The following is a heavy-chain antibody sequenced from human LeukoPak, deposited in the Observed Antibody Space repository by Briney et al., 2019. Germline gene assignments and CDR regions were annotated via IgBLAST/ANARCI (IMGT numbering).Heavy chain of an antibody. J-gene: IGHJ4*02. D-gene: IGHD2-2*01. V-gene: IGHV3-53*01. CDR3: TRGGCSSTSCSPVDH. CDR2: IYSDGRT. CDR1: GFTVSSNY. Sequence: GGSLRLSCAASGFTVSSNYMNWVRQAPGKGLEWVSVIYSDGRTYYADSVKGRFTISRDNSKNTLYLQMNSLRAEDTAVYYCTRGGCSSTSCSPVDHWGQGTLVTVSS.